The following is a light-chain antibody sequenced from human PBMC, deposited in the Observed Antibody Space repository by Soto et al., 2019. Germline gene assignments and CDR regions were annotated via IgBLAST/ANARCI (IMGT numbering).Light chain of an antibody. CDR3: AAWDDSLGGVV. CDR2: RSN. V-gene: IGLV1-47*01. J-gene: IGLJ2*01. CDR1: SSNIGSGY. Sequence: QPVLTQPPSASGTPGQRVTISCSGSSSNIGSGYVYWYQQLPGTAPKVLICRSNQRPSGVPDRISGSRSGTSASLAISGLRSDDEAEYYCAAWDDSLGGVVFGGGTKVTVL.